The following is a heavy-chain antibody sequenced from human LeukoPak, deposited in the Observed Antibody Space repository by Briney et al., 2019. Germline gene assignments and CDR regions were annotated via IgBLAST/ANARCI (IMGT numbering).Heavy chain of an antibody. J-gene: IGHJ6*02. CDR1: GFTVSNNY. CDR2: IYSGGST. V-gene: IGHV3-66*01. Sequence: GGSLRLSCAASGFTVSNNYMNWVRQAPGKGLEWVAVIYSGGSTYYADSVKGRFTISRDNSKNTLYLQMNRLRAEDTAVYYCARVLTTYYYGMDVWGQGTTVTVSS. D-gene: IGHD4-11*01. CDR3: ARVLTTYYYGMDV.